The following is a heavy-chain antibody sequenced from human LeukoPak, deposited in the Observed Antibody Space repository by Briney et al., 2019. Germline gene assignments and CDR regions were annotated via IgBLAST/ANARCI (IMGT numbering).Heavy chain of an antibody. CDR1: GITFSTYW. Sequence: GGSLRLSCAASGITFSTYWMSWVRQAPGKGLEWVANIKQDGSEKYYVDSVKGRFTISRDDAKNSLYLQMSSLRAEDTAVYYCAREYPTAVTRPFDYWGQGTLVTVSS. V-gene: IGHV3-7*01. J-gene: IGHJ4*02. D-gene: IGHD4-17*01. CDR2: IKQDGSEK. CDR3: AREYPTAVTRPFDY.